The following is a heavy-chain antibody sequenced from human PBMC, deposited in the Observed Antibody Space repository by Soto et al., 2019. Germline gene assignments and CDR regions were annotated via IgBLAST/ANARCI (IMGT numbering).Heavy chain of an antibody. V-gene: IGHV3-23*01. CDR1: EFTFRNYP. J-gene: IGHJ4*02. D-gene: IGHD5-18*01. CDR2: ISHDGSQR. Sequence: EVQLLDSGGGLVQPGGSLRLSCVASEFTFRNYPMTWVRQTPGEGLDWVATISHDGSQRYHADSVKGRFTISRDNSKNTLYLEMNTLRVEDTAIYYCAREIQTNGPHFDYWGQGTLVTVSS. CDR3: AREIQTNGPHFDY.